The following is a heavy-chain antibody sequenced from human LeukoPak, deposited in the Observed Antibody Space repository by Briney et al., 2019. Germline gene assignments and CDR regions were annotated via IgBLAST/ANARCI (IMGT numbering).Heavy chain of an antibody. V-gene: IGHV3-30*03. D-gene: IGHD6-19*01. Sequence: GGSLRLSCAASGFTFSSYGMHWVRQDPGKGLEWVAVISYDGSNKYYADSVKGRFTISRDNSKNTLYLQMNSLRAEDTAVYYCARTWNSGGWYVTFDYWGQGTLVTVS. CDR3: ARTWNSGGWYVTFDY. CDR1: GFTFSSYG. CDR2: ISYDGSNK. J-gene: IGHJ4*02.